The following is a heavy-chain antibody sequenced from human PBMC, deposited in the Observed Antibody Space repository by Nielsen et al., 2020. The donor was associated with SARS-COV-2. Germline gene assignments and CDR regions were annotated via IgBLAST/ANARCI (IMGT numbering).Heavy chain of an antibody. V-gene: IGHV4-39*07. CDR3: ARDSSGVGWFDP. Sequence: SETLSLTCTVSGGSISSSSYYWGWIRQPPGKGLEWIGSIYYSGSTNYNPSLKSRVTISVDTSKNQFSLKLSSVTAADTAVYYCARDSSGVGWFDPWGQGTLVTVSS. CDR2: IYYSGST. D-gene: IGHD3-10*01. CDR1: GGSISSSSYY. J-gene: IGHJ5*02.